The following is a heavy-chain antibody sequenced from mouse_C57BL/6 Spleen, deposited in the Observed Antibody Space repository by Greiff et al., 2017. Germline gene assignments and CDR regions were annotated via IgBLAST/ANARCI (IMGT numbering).Heavy chain of an antibody. CDR3: ASDEGGTGTPWYFDV. CDR1: GFTFSDYY. Sequence: EVHLVESEGGLVQPGSSMKLSCTASGFTFSDYYMAWVRQVPEKGLEWVANINYDGSSTYYLDSLKSRFIISRDNAKNILYLQMSSLKSEDTATYYCASDEGGTGTPWYFDVWGTGTTVTVSS. D-gene: IGHD4-1*01. V-gene: IGHV5-16*01. CDR2: INYDGSST. J-gene: IGHJ1*03.